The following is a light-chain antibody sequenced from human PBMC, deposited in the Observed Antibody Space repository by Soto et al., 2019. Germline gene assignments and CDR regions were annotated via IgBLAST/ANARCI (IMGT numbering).Light chain of an antibody. V-gene: IGKV3-11*01. Sequence: EIVLPQSLATVSLSPGESAPLSRRASQSVSSYLAWYQQKPGQAPRLLIYDASNRATGIPARFSGSGSGTDFTPTISSLEPEDFAVYYCQQRSNWPTITFGQGTRLDIK. CDR1: QSVSSY. CDR3: QQRSNWPTIT. J-gene: IGKJ5*01. CDR2: DAS.